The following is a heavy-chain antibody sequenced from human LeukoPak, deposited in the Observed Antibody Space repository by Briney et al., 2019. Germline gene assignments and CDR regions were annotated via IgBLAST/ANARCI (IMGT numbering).Heavy chain of an antibody. J-gene: IGHJ4*02. D-gene: IGHD3-22*01. CDR1: GGSVSSGDYY. CDR3: ARTDYYDSRGFDY. V-gene: IGHV4-30-4*01. Sequence: SETLSLTCTVSGGSVSSGDYYWNWIRQPPGKGLEWIGYIYYSGSTYYNPSLKSRVTISVDTSNNQFSLKLSSVTAADTAVYYCARTDYYDSRGFDYWGQGTLVTVPS. CDR2: IYYSGST.